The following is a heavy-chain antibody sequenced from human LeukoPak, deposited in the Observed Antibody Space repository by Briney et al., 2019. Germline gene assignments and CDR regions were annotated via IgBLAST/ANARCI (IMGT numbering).Heavy chain of an antibody. V-gene: IGHV3-7*01. D-gene: IGHD3-16*01. CDR3: ARARRGYYFDY. CDR1: GFTFSSYW. CDR2: IKQDGSEK. Sequence: GGSLRLSCAASGFTFSSYWMSWVRQAPGKGLEWVANIKQDGSEKYYVDSVKGQFTISSDNAKNSLYLQMNSLRAEDTAVYYCARARRGYYFDYWGQGTLVTVSS. J-gene: IGHJ4*02.